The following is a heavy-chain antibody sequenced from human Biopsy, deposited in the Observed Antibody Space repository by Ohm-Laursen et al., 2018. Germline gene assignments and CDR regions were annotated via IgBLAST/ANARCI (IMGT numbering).Heavy chain of an antibody. J-gene: IGHJ3*01. CDR3: ARLFRLDDYWNDDPPDGFDV. CDR2: ISDTGTT. D-gene: IGHD3-3*01. CDR1: GGSIGGSGDY. V-gene: IGHV4-61*08. Sequence: TLSLTCAVSGGSIGGSGDYWSWIRQPPGKGLEWLGYISDTGTTNYNPSLRGRVAMSVDTSKNQFSLQLTSVTAADTAMFFCARLFRLDDYWNDDPPDGFDVWGQGTMVTVSS.